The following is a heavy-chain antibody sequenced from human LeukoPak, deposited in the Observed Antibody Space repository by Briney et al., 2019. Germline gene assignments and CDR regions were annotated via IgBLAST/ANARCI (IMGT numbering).Heavy chain of an antibody. CDR3: ARGGTTVAGTFWFDP. CDR2: IYYSGST. J-gene: IGHJ5*02. D-gene: IGHD6-19*01. Sequence: KPSETLSLTCTVSGGSISSYYWSWIRQPPGKGLEWIGYIYYSGSTNYNPSLKSRVTISVDTSKNQFSLKLSSVTAADTAVYYCARGGTTVAGTFWFDPWGQGTLVTVSS. CDR1: GGSISSYY. V-gene: IGHV4-59*12.